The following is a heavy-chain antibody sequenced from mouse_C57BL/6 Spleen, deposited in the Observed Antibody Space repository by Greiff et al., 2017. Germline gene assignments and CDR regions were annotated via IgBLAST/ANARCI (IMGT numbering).Heavy chain of an antibody. CDR3: ARIPMVTGGYFDV. CDR2: IDPKSGGT. D-gene: IGHD2-2*01. Sequence: QVQLQQPGAELVKPGASVKLSCKASGYTFTSYWMHWVKQRPGRGLEWIGRIDPKSGGTKYNEKFKSKATLTVDKPSSTAYMQLSSLTSEYSAAYYCARIPMVTGGYFDVWGTGTTVTVSS. V-gene: IGHV1-72*01. CDR1: GYTFTSYW. J-gene: IGHJ1*03.